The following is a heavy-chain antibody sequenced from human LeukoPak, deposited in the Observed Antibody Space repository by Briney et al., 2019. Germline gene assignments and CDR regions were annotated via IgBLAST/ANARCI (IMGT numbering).Heavy chain of an antibody. CDR3: AKYSPAYCSGGSCLSCFDY. CDR1: GFTFSSYS. J-gene: IGHJ4*02. CDR2: ISGSGGGT. D-gene: IGHD2-15*01. Sequence: GGSRRLSCAASGFTFSSYSMSWVRQAPGRGLEWVSAISGSGGGTYYADSVKGRFTISRDNSKNTLYLQMNSLRAEDTAVYYCAKYSPAYCSGGSCLSCFDYWGQGTLVTVSS. V-gene: IGHV3-23*01.